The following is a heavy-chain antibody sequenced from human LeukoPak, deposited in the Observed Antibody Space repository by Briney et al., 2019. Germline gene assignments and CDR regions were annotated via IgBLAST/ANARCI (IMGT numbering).Heavy chain of an antibody. Sequence: ASVKVSCKASGYTFTSYGISWVRQVPGQGLEWMGWISAYNGNTNYAQKLQGRVTMTTDTSTSTAYMELRSLRSDDTAVYYCARDHLRYDFWSGYHNFDYWGQGTLVTVSS. CDR2: ISAYNGNT. V-gene: IGHV1-18*01. J-gene: IGHJ4*02. CDR3: ARDHLRYDFWSGYHNFDY. CDR1: GYTFTSYG. D-gene: IGHD3-3*01.